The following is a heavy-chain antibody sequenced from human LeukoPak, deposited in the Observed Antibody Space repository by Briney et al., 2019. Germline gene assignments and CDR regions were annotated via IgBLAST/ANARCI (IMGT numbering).Heavy chain of an antibody. CDR3: ANTRYSSPQEATTY. CDR2: ISGSGGST. Sequence: PGGSLRLSCAASGFTFSSYAMSWVRQAPGKGLEWVSAISGSGGSTYYADSVKGRFTISRDNSKNTLYLQMNSLRAEDTAVYYCANTRYSSPQEATTYWGQGTLVTVSS. J-gene: IGHJ4*02. CDR1: GFTFSSYA. V-gene: IGHV3-23*01. D-gene: IGHD6-13*01.